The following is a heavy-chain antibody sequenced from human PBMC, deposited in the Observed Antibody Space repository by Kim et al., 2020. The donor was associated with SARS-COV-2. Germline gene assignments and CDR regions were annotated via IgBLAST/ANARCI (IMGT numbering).Heavy chain of an antibody. J-gene: IGHJ6*02. V-gene: IGHV3-30*18. Sequence: GGSLRLSCAASGFTFSSYGMHWVRQAPGKGLEWVAVISNDGSNKYYADSVKGRFTISRDNSKNTLYLQMNSLRAEDTAVYYCAKDPIVVVPAFPLLVGMDVWGQGTTVTVSS. D-gene: IGHD2-2*01. CDR1: GFTFSSYG. CDR3: AKDPIVVVPAFPLLVGMDV. CDR2: ISNDGSNK.